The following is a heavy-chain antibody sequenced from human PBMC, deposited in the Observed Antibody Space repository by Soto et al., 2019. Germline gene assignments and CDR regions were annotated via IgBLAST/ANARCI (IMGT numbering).Heavy chain of an antibody. CDR3: ATDKPGTTYFDY. J-gene: IGHJ4*02. D-gene: IGHD1-1*01. V-gene: IGHV3-23*01. CDR2: ISDRGDTT. Sequence: PGGALRLSCAASGFTISRDAMSWVRQAPGKGLEWVAAISDRGDTTHYADSVKGRFTISRDTSKNTLYLQMNSLRAEDTAVYYCATDKPGTTYFDYWGRGTLVPVSS. CDR1: GFTISRDA.